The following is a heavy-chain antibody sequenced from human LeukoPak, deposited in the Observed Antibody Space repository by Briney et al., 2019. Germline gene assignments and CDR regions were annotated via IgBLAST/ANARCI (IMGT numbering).Heavy chain of an antibody. CDR2: ISSGGSTI. V-gene: IGHV3-11*01. D-gene: IGHD5-12*01. J-gene: IGHJ1*01. CDR3: TTDSQSATINDFQH. CDR1: GFTFSDYY. Sequence: GGSLRLSCAVSGFTFSDYYMSWIRQAPGKGLEWVSYISSGGSTISHADSVKGRFTISRDNAENSLYLQMNSLRAEDTAVYYCTTDSQSATINDFQHWGQGTLVTVSS.